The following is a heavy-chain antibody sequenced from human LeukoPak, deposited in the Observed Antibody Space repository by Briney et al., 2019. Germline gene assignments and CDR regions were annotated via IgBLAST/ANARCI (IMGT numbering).Heavy chain of an antibody. D-gene: IGHD4-23*01. CDR3: AKNIGGFDY. J-gene: IGHJ4*02. Sequence: GGSLRLSCEASGFSFSSYGMSWVRQAPGEGLEWVSGFSASDGSRYYADSVRGRFTISRDNSKNTLYLQMNSLRAEDTAVYYCAKNIGGFDYWGQGTLVTVSS. CDR1: GFSFSSYG. CDR2: FSASDGSR. V-gene: IGHV3-23*01.